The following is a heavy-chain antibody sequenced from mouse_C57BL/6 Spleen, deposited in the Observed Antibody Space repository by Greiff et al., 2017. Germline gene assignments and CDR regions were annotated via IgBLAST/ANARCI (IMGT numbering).Heavy chain of an antibody. V-gene: IGHV1-7*01. CDR3: ARWYYGSSYAMDY. Sequence: VMLVESGAELAKPGASVKLSCKASGYTFTSYWMHWVKQRPGQGLEWIGYINPSSGYTKYNQKFKDKATLTADKSSSTAYMQLSSLTYEDSAVYYCARWYYGSSYAMDYWGQGTSVTVSS. D-gene: IGHD1-1*01. CDR2: INPSSGYT. J-gene: IGHJ4*01. CDR1: GYTFTSYW.